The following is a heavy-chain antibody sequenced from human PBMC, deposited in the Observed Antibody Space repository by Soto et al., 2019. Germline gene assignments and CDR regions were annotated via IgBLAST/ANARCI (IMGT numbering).Heavy chain of an antibody. J-gene: IGHJ4*02. V-gene: IGHV4-30-4*01. CDR2: IYYGGST. CDR3: ARVYYYDSSGYLNGFDY. CDR1: GGSISSGDYY. Sequence: PSETLSLTCTVSGGSISSGDYYWSWIRQPPGKGLEWIGYIYYGGSTYYNPSLKSRVTISVDTSKNQFSLKLSSVTAADTAVYYCARVYYYDSSGYLNGFDYWGQGTLVTVSS. D-gene: IGHD3-22*01.